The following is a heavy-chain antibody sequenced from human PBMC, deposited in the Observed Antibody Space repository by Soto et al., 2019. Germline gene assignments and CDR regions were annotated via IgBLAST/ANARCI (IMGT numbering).Heavy chain of an antibody. CDR1: GFTFSSFW. J-gene: IGHJ3*02. CDR2: IKQDGSEK. D-gene: IGHD3-3*01. Sequence: GGSLRLSCAASGFTFSSFWMSWVRQAAGKGLEWVANIKQDGSEKYYVDSVKGRFTISRDNAKNSLYLQMNSLRAEYTAVYYCARDLGDFWSGIDAIDIWGQGTMVTVSS. CDR3: ARDLGDFWSGIDAIDI. V-gene: IGHV3-7*01.